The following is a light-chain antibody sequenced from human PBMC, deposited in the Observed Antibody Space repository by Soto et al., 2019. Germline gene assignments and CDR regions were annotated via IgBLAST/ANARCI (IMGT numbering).Light chain of an antibody. CDR2: DAS. J-gene: IGKJ5*01. CDR1: QSVGSS. Sequence: EIVLTQSPATLSLLPGERATLSCRASQSVGSSLAWYQHKAGQAPRLLLYDASNRATGIPARFSGSGSGTDFTLTISSLEPEDFAVYYCQQRSSWITFGQGKRLEIE. V-gene: IGKV3-11*01. CDR3: QQRSSWIT.